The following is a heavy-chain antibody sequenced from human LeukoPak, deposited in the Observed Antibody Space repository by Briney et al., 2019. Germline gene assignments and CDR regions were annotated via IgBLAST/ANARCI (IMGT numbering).Heavy chain of an antibody. V-gene: IGHV3-30-3*01. CDR3: ARGRNYFDY. CDR2: ISYDGSNK. J-gene: IGHJ4*02. Sequence: PGGSLRLSCAASGFTFSSYAMHWVRQAPGKGLEWVAVISYDGSNKYYADSVKGRFTISRDNSKNTLYLQMNSLRAEDTAVYYCARGRNYFDYWGQRTLVTVSS. CDR1: GFTFSSYA.